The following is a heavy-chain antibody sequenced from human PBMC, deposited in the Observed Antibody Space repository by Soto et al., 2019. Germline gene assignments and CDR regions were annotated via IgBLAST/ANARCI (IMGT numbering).Heavy chain of an antibody. D-gene: IGHD2-2*01. CDR2: IILYRDGT. CDR3: ARVVPGAEAWFGP. V-gene: IGHV1-18*01. Sequence: ASVKVSCKASGGTFSSYTVSWLRQIPGQGLEWMGGIILYRDGTNYAQKFQGRVSMTTDTSTTTAYMELRSLRSDDTAVYYCARVVPGAEAWFGPWGQGTLVTVSS. J-gene: IGHJ5*02. CDR1: GGTFSSYT.